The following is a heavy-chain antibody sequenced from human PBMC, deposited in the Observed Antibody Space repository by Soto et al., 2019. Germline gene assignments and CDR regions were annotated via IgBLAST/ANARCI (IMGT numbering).Heavy chain of an antibody. Sequence: ASVKVSCKASGYTFTSYGISWVRQAPGQGLEWMGWISAYNGNTNYAQKLQGRVTMSTDTSTSTAYMELRSLRSDDTAVYYCARTIAVAGTRYYYYGMDVWGQGTTVTVSS. CDR3: ARTIAVAGTRYYYYGMDV. V-gene: IGHV1-18*01. CDR1: GYTFTSYG. J-gene: IGHJ6*02. D-gene: IGHD6-19*01. CDR2: ISAYNGNT.